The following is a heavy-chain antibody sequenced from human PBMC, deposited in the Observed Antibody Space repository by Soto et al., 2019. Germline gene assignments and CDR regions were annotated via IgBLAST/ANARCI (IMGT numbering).Heavy chain of an antibody. J-gene: IGHJ6*02. CDR2: IRSKANSYAT. CDR1: GFTFSGSA. D-gene: IGHD3-3*01. Sequence: EVQLVESGGGLVQPGGSLKLSCAASGFTFSGSAMHWVRQAPGKGLEWVGRIRSKANSYATAYAASVKGRFTISRDESKNTAYLQMNSLKTEDTAVYYCTRPQYYDFWSGRDYYYYGMDVWGQGTTVTVSS. CDR3: TRPQYYDFWSGRDYYYYGMDV. V-gene: IGHV3-73*02.